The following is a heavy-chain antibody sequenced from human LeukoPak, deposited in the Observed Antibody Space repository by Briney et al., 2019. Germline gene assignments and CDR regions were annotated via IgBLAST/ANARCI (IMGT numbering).Heavy chain of an antibody. CDR1: GFTFSKYW. V-gene: IGHV3-74*01. J-gene: IGHJ4*02. D-gene: IGHD1-26*01. Sequence: GGSLRLSCAASGFTFSKYWMHWVRQPPGKGPVWVPKINTDGSGAIYADSVRGRFTISRDNAKNTVYLQMNSLRVEDTAVYYCVSFIEERDWGQGTLVTVSS. CDR3: VSFIEERD. CDR2: INTDGSGA.